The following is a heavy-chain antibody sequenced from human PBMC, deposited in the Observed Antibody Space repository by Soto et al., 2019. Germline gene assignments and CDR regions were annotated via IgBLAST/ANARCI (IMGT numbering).Heavy chain of an antibody. CDR3: ARATIAAAGTIWFDP. CDR1: GGSISSGGYY. CDR2: TYYSGST. D-gene: IGHD6-13*01. V-gene: IGHV4-31*11. J-gene: IGHJ5*02. Sequence: PSETLSLTCAVSGGSISSGGYYWSWIRQHPGKGLEWIGYTYYSGSTYYNPSLKSRVTISVDTSKNQFSLKLSSVTAADTAVYYRARATIAAAGTIWFDPWGQGTLVTVSS.